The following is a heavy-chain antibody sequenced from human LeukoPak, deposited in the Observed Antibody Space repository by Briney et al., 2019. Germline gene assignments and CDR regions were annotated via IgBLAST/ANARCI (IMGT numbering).Heavy chain of an antibody. CDR2: IWYDGSNK. D-gene: IGHD4-23*01. CDR1: GFTFSNYG. CDR3: ARDSPDYGGKGFDY. Sequence: GGSLRLSCAASGFTFSNYGMHWVRQAPGKGLEWVAIIWYDGSNKYYADSVKGRFTISRDNSKNTLYLQMNSLRAEDTAVYYCARDSPDYGGKGFDYWGQGTLVTVSS. J-gene: IGHJ4*02. V-gene: IGHV3-33*01.